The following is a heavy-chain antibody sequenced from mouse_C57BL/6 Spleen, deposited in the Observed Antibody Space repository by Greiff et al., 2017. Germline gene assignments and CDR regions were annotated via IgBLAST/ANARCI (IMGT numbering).Heavy chain of an antibody. CDR2: INPNNGGT. J-gene: IGHJ1*03. CDR3: ARMDYYGSSPYWYFDV. D-gene: IGHD1-1*01. V-gene: IGHV1-26*01. CDR1: GYTFTDYY. Sequence: EVQLQPSGPELVKPGASVKISCKASGYTFTDYYMNWVKQSHGKSLEWIGDINPNNGGTSYNQKFKGKATLTVDKSSSTAYMELRSLTSEDSAVYYCARMDYYGSSPYWYFDVWGTGTTVTVSS.